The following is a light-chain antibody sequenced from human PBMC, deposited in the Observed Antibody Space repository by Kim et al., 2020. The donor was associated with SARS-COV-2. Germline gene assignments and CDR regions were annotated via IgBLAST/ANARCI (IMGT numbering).Light chain of an antibody. CDR2: DAS. Sequence: SLSPGERVPLSCRASQSVSSYLAWYQQKPGQAPRLLIYDASNRATGIPARFSGSGSGTDFTLTISSLEPEDFAVYYCQQRSNWPTFGQGTKVDIK. V-gene: IGKV3-11*01. CDR1: QSVSSY. CDR3: QQRSNWPT. J-gene: IGKJ1*01.